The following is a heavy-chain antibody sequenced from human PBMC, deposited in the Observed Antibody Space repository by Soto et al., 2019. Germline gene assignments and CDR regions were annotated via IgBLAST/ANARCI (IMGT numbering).Heavy chain of an antibody. J-gene: IGHJ4*02. D-gene: IGHD6-13*01. Sequence: QVQLVESGGGVVQPGRSLRLSCTGSRFIFSNYALHWVRQSPGKGLEWVAVISYDGNAKDYADSVKGRFTISRDNSKNTLYLQMNSLRIEDTAVYYCASSYTYRTSWFSDWGQGTLVTVSS. CDR1: RFIFSNYA. CDR3: ASSYTYRTSWFSD. CDR2: ISYDGNAK. V-gene: IGHV3-30-3*01.